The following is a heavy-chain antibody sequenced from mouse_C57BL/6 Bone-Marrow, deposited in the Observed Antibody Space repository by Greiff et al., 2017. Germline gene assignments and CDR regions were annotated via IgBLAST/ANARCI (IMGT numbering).Heavy chain of an antibody. D-gene: IGHD2-4*01. Sequence: VKVVESGPELVKPGASVKISCKASGYTFTDYYINWVKQRPGQGLEWIGWIFPGSGSTYYNEKFKGKATLTVDKSSSTAYMLLSSLTSEDSAVYFCARPDYDAWFAYWGQGTLVTVSA. V-gene: IGHV1-75*01. J-gene: IGHJ3*01. CDR2: IFPGSGST. CDR1: GYTFTDYY. CDR3: ARPDYDAWFAY.